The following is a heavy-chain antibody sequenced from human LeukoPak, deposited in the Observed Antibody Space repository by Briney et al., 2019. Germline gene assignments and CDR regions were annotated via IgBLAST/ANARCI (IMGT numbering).Heavy chain of an antibody. D-gene: IGHD2-2*01. CDR3: ARVRREAYCSSTTCGFDP. V-gene: IGHV3-48*04. J-gene: IGHJ5*02. CDR1: VFPFSRYS. Sequence: QTGGSLRLSCTTSVFPFSRYSMNWVRQAPGKGLEWVSYITSSGDTIYYADSVKGRFTISRDNAKNSLYLQMNSLRAEDTAVYYCARVRREAYCSSTTCGFDPWGQGTLVTVSS. CDR2: ITSSGDTI.